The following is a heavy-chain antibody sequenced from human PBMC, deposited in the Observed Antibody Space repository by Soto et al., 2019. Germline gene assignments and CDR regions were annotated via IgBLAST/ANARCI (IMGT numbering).Heavy chain of an antibody. CDR2: INPNSGGT. CDR1: GYTLTDYY. V-gene: IGHV1-2*04. CDR3: ARGMDSVVMVVGSGRYV. Sequence: QVQLVQSGAEVKKPGASVKVSCKPSGYTLTDYYIHWVRQAPGQGLEWMGWINPNSGGTKYAQKFQGWVTMTRDTSISTAYMELRRLRSDDTAVYYCARGMDSVVMVVGSGRYVWGQGTTVTVSS. D-gene: IGHD2-15*01. J-gene: IGHJ6*02.